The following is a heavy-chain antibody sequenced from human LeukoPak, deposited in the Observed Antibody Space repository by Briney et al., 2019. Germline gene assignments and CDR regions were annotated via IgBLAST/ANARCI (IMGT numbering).Heavy chain of an antibody. CDR3: ARIIYSLYYFDY. V-gene: IGHV3-23*01. D-gene: IGHD2-15*01. CDR1: GLTFSSYA. Sequence: GGSLRLSCAASGLTFSSYAMSWVRQAPGKGLEWVSAISGSGGSTNYADSVKGRFTISRDNSKNTLYLQMNSLRAEDTAVYYCARIIYSLYYFDYWGQGTLVTVSS. CDR2: ISGSGGST. J-gene: IGHJ4*02.